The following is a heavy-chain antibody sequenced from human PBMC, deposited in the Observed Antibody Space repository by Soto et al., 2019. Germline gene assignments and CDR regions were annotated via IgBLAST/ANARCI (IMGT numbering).Heavy chain of an antibody. CDR2: VYHTWDT. Sequence: SETLSLTCGVSGGTVASSHWWSWVRQSPGRGLEWIGNVYHTWDTNFNPSLQSRVTFSVDKSNNQFSLRLTSVTAADTAVYFCAREIVTAGGNNYFDPWGPGTLVTVSS. CDR1: GGTVASSHW. CDR3: AREIVTAGGNNYFDP. V-gene: IGHV4-4*02. J-gene: IGHJ5*02. D-gene: IGHD2-21*02.